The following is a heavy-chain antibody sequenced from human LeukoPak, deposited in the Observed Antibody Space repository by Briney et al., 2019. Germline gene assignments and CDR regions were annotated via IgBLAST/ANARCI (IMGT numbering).Heavy chain of an antibody. D-gene: IGHD3-22*01. V-gene: IGHV3-48*04. J-gene: IGHJ4*02. Sequence: GGSLRLSCAASGFTFSSYSMNWVRQAPGKGLEWVSYISSSSSTIYYADSVKGRFTISRDNAKNSLYLQMNSLRAEDTAVYYCARELLGYDRDYWGQGTLVTVSS. CDR3: ARELLGYDRDY. CDR2: ISSSSSTI. CDR1: GFTFSSYS.